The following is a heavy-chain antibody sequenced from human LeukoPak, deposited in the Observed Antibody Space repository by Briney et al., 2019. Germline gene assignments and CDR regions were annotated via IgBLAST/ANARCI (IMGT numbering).Heavy chain of an antibody. CDR1: GFHFSTHG. V-gene: IGHV3-21*01. CDR2: ITSSGTYI. CDR3: ARETTVIGTSYYFDY. J-gene: IGHJ4*02. Sequence: PGGSLRLSCAASGFHFSTHGMNWVRQAPGKALEWVSSITSSGTYIFYADSVKGRFTISRDNVESSLYLQMNSLRAEDTAVYYCARETTVIGTSYYFDYWGQGTLVTVSS. D-gene: IGHD4-17*01.